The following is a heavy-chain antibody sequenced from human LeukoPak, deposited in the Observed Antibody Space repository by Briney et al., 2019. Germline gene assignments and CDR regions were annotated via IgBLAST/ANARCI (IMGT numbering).Heavy chain of an antibody. CDR3: ARDEGRQPATVTLSDWFDP. V-gene: IGHV4-34*01. CDR1: GGSLSTHY. CDR2: TDHNGNT. J-gene: IGHJ5*02. D-gene: IGHD4-17*01. Sequence: SETLSLTCAVYGGSLSTHYWSWIRQPPGKGLEWIGETDHNGNTNYNPSLKSRFIISVDASKNQFSLRLSSVAAADTGVYYCARDEGRQPATVTLSDWFDPWGPGSLVTVSS.